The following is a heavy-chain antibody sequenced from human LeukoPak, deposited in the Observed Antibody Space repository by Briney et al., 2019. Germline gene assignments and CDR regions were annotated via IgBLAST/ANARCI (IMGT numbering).Heavy chain of an antibody. J-gene: IGHJ4*02. CDR2: IIHDGSS. CDR3: ARLYTYGPDYYFDY. CDR1: GGSFSGYY. V-gene: IGHV4-34*12. Sequence: SKTLSLTCGVSGGSFSGYYWSWIRQPPGKGLEWIGEIIHDGSSNYTPSLKSRVTISIDTSKNQFSLKLSSVTAADTAVYYCARLYTYGPDYYFDYWGQGTLVTVSS. D-gene: IGHD2-2*02.